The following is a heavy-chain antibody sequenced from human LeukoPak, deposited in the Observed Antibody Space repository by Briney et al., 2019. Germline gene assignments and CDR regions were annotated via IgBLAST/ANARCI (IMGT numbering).Heavy chain of an antibody. Sequence: PRGSLRLSCAASGFTFSSYWMHWVRQAPGKGLVWVSRISSDGSSTTYADSVKGRFTISRDNAKNTLYLQMNSLRAEDTAVYYCARGYSGSYRVDYWGQGTLVTVSS. V-gene: IGHV3-74*01. D-gene: IGHD1-26*01. CDR1: GFTFSSYW. CDR3: ARGYSGSYRVDY. CDR2: ISSDGSST. J-gene: IGHJ4*02.